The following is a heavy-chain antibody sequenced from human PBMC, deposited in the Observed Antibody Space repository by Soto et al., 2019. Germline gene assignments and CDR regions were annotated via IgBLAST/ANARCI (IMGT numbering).Heavy chain of an antibody. D-gene: IGHD1-26*01. CDR2: ISYDGSNK. CDR3: AKDREKWYYYYGMDV. V-gene: IGHV3-30*18. CDR1: GFTFSSYG. J-gene: IGHJ6*02. Sequence: GGSLRLSCAASGFTFSSYGMHWVRQAPGKGLEWVAVISYDGSNKYYADSVKGRFTISRDNSKNTLYLQMNSLRAEDTAVYYCAKDREKWYYYYGMDVWGQGTTVTVSS.